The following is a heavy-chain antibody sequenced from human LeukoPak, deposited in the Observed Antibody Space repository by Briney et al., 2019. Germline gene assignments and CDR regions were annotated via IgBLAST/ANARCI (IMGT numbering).Heavy chain of an antibody. V-gene: IGHV4-38-2*02. CDR2: IYHSGST. Sequence: PSETLSLTCTVSGYSISSGYYWGWIRQPPGKGLEWIGSIYHSGSTNYNPSLKSRVTISVDTSKNQFSLKLSSVTAADTAVYYCAGLDYGGNSGVGYFDYWGQGTLVTVSS. D-gene: IGHD4-23*01. CDR1: GYSISSGYY. CDR3: AGLDYGGNSGVGYFDY. J-gene: IGHJ4*02.